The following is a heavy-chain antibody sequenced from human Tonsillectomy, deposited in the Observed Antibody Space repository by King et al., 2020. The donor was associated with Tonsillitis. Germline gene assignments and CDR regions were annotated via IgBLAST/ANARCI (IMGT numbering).Heavy chain of an antibody. CDR3: ARAHSSGYWAYNYYMDV. CDR1: GGSFISYA. Sequence: QLVQSGAEVKKPGSSVEVSCKASGGSFISYAISWVRQAPGQGLEWRGGSIPPFGTANYAQKFQGRVTITADESTITAYMELSSLRSEDTAVYYCARAHSSGYWAYNYYMDVWGKGTTVTVSS. V-gene: IGHV1-69*01. CDR2: SIPPFGTA. D-gene: IGHD3-22*01. J-gene: IGHJ6*03.